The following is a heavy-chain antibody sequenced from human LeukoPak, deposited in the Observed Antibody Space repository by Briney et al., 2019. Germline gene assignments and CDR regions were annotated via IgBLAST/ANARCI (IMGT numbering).Heavy chain of an antibody. V-gene: IGHV3-11*01. J-gene: IGHJ4*02. CDR3: ARDPGQWLVSRHLDY. CDR1: GFTFSDYY. D-gene: IGHD6-19*01. CDR2: ISSSGSTI. Sequence: GGSLRLSCAASGFTFSDYYMSWIRQAPGKGLEWVSYISSSGSTIYYADSVKGRFTISRDNAKNSLYLQMNSLRAEDTAVYYCARDPGQWLVSRHLDYWGQGTLVTVSS.